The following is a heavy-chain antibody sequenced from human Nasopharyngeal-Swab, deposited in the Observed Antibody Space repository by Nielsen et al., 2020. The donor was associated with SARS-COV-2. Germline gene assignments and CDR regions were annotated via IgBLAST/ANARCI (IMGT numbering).Heavy chain of an antibody. Sequence: SETLSLTCTVSGGSISSSSYYWGWIRQPPGKGLEWIGSIYYSGSTYYNPSLKSRVTISVDTSKNQFSLKLSSVTAADTAVYYCARGHPEYYDIRNSTWFDPWGQGTLVTVSS. J-gene: IGHJ5*02. V-gene: IGHV4-39*07. D-gene: IGHD3-9*01. CDR2: IYYSGST. CDR3: ARGHPEYYDIRNSTWFDP. CDR1: GGSISSSSYY.